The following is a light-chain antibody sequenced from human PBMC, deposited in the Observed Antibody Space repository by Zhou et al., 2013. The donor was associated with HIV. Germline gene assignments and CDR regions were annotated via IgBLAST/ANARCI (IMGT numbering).Light chain of an antibody. V-gene: IGKV1-9*01. Sequence: IQLTQSPSSLSASVGDRVTITCRASQGISSYLAWYQQKPGKAPKLLIYAASTLQSGVPSRFSGSGSGTDFTLTISCLQSEDFATYFCQQYYTYPWTFGQGTKVEIK. CDR3: QQYYTYPWT. CDR2: AAS. J-gene: IGKJ1*01. CDR1: QGISSY.